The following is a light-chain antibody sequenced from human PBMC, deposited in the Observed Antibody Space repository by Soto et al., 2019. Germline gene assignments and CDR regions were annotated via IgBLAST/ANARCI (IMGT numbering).Light chain of an antibody. CDR1: QSVLYSPNNMNY. J-gene: IGKJ4*01. V-gene: IGKV4-1*01. CDR2: WAS. Sequence: DIVMTQSPETLAVSLGERASINCKSSQSVLYSPNNMNYLSWYQQKPGQPPKLLIYWASSRESGVPDRFSGSGSGTDFTLTISSLQAEDVAVYYCQQYHSFPLTFGGGTKVEI. CDR3: QQYHSFPLT.